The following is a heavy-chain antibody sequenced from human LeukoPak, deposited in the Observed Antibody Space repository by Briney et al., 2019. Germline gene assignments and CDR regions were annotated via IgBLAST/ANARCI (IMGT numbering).Heavy chain of an antibody. CDR1: GFTFSTFS. Sequence: GGSLRLSCSASGFTFSTFSLNWVRQAPGKGLEWLSYIRSSSSIADSVKGRFTISRDNAKDSLYLQMNSLRAEDTAVYYCVRDLAYAFDIWGQGTIVTVSS. J-gene: IGHJ3*02. CDR3: VRDLAYAFDI. V-gene: IGHV3-48*01. CDR2: IRSSSSI.